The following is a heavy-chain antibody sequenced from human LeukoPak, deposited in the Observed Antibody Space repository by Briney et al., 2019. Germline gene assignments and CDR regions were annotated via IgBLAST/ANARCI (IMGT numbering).Heavy chain of an antibody. Sequence: GGSLRLSCVVSGFTFSNYAMSWVRQAPGKGLEWVSFIFNNGGSASYADSVKGRFTISRDNSKNTLFLQMNSLRADDTAVYYCAKLVVVSSPFDYWGQGTLVSVSS. J-gene: IGHJ4*02. CDR3: AKLVVVSSPFDY. CDR1: GFTFSNYA. CDR2: IFNNGGSA. V-gene: IGHV3-23*01. D-gene: IGHD3-10*01.